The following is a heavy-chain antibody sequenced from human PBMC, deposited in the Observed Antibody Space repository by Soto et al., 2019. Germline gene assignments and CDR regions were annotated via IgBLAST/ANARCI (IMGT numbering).Heavy chain of an antibody. V-gene: IGHV3-23*01. Sequence: DVQVLESGGGLVQPGGSLRLSCAASGFTFNNYAMNWVRQAPGKGLEWVSGIIGDGSTTYYADSVKGRFTISRDNSKNTLFLQMNSLRAEDTAVYYCARGMGLTVSSTNYWGQGALVTVSS. J-gene: IGHJ4*02. CDR3: ARGMGLTVSSTNY. D-gene: IGHD2-2*01. CDR1: GFTFNNYA. CDR2: IIGDGSTT.